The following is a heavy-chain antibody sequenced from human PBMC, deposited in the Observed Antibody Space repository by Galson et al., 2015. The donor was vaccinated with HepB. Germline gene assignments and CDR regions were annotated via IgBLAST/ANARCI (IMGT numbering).Heavy chain of an antibody. Sequence: SLRLSCTASGFTFSSYGMHWVRQAPGQGLEWVAVIWYGGSNKYYADSVKGRFTISRDNSKTTLYLQMNSLRDEDTAVYYRARGSGGIMITFGGVIVHNFDYWGQGTLVTVSS. V-gene: IGHV3-33*08. CDR3: ARGSGGIMITFGGVIVHNFDY. D-gene: IGHD3-16*02. CDR1: GFTFSSYG. CDR2: IWYGGSNK. J-gene: IGHJ4*02.